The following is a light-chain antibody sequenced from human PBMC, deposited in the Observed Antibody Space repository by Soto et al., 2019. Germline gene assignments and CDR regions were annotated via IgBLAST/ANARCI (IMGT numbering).Light chain of an antibody. CDR2: GNS. V-gene: IGLV1-40*01. J-gene: IGLJ2*01. Sequence: VLTKPPSVSGAPGQRVTIACTGSNSNIGAGYDVHWYRHFPGAAPKLLLSGNSHRPSGVPDRFSGSKSGTSASLAITGLQAEDEADYYCQSYDSGLFGLIFGEGTKVTVL. CDR3: QSYDSGLFGLI. CDR1: NSNIGAGYD.